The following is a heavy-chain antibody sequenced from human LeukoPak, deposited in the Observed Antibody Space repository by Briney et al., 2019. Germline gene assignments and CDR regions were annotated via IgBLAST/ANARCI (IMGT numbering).Heavy chain of an antibody. D-gene: IGHD4-11*01. CDR2: IYISGRT. Sequence: SETLSLTCTVSGDSVSTSYWSWIRQPAGSGLEWIGRIYISGRTNYNPSLESRVTLSLDTSKNQFSLKLRSVTAADTAVYYCAKGPYTNFFDSWGHGILVIVSS. CDR1: GDSVSTSY. V-gene: IGHV4-4*07. CDR3: AKGPYTNFFDS. J-gene: IGHJ4*01.